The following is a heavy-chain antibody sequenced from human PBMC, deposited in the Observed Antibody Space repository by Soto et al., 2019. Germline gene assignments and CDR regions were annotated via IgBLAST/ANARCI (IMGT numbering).Heavy chain of an antibody. V-gene: IGHV3-23*01. CDR2: ISGSGGST. D-gene: IGHD3-3*02. J-gene: IGHJ5*02. CDR1: GFTFSSYA. CDR3: AKEHRNIIISSWFDP. Sequence: GESLKISCAASGFTFSSYAMSWVRQAPGKGLEWVSAISGSGGSTYYADSVKGRFTISRDNSKNTLYLQMNSLRAEDTAVYYCAKEHRNIIISSWFDPWGQGTLVTVSS.